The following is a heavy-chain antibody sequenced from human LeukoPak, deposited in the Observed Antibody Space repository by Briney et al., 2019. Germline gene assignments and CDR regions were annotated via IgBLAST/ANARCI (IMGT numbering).Heavy chain of an antibody. D-gene: IGHD4-17*01. CDR1: GFTFSSYS. J-gene: IGHJ4*02. V-gene: IGHV3-48*02. CDR3: ARDKDYGFDY. Sequence: GGSLRLSCAASGFTFSSYSMNWVRQAPGKGLEWVSYIGTTTIDYADSVKGRFTISRDNAQNSLFLQMNSLRDEDTAVYYCARDKDYGFDYWGQGTLVTVSS. CDR2: IGTTTI.